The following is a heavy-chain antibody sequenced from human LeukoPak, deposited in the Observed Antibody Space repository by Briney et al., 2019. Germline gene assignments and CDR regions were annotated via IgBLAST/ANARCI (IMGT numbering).Heavy chain of an antibody. CDR1: GYIFTNHW. CDR3: VRRPHSSTWSNWFDP. D-gene: IGHD2-2*01. Sequence: GESLRISCKGSGYIFTNHWIGWVRHVPGKGLEWMGIIYPGDSETKYSPSFQGQVTISADKSINTAYLQWSRLKASDSGMYYCVRRPHSSTWSNWFDPWGQGTLVTVSS. CDR2: IYPGDSET. J-gene: IGHJ5*02. V-gene: IGHV5-51*01.